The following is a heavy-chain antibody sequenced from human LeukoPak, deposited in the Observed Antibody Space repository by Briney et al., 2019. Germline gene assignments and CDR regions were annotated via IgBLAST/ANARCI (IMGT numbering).Heavy chain of an antibody. CDR1: GGSISSGSYY. Sequence: SQTLSLTCTVSGGSISSGSYYWSWIRQHPGKGLEWIGYIYYSGSTYYSPSLKSRVTISVDTSKNQFSLKLSSVTAADTAVYYCARVYFSTVRGKDLYYFDYWGQGTLVTVSS. CDR2: IYYSGST. CDR3: ARVYFSTVRGKDLYYFDY. D-gene: IGHD3-10*01. J-gene: IGHJ4*02. V-gene: IGHV4-31*03.